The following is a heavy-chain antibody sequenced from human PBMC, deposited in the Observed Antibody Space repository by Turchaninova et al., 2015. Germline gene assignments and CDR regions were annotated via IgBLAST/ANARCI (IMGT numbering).Heavy chain of an antibody. CDR2: IYYSGST. D-gene: IGHD2-15*01. V-gene: IGHV4-39*07. J-gene: IGHJ4*02. CDR3: ARVPTAVVAPDY. Sequence: QLQLQESGPGLVKPSETLSLTCPFSGDSISRSSYYWGWLRPPPGKGLEGIGSIYYSGSTYYNPSLKSRVTISLDTSKNQFSLKLSSVTAADTAVYYCARVPTAVVAPDYWGQGTLVTVSS. CDR1: GDSISRSSYY.